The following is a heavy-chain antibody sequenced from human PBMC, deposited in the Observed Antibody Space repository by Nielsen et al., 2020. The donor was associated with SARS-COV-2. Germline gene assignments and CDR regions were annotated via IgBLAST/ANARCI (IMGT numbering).Heavy chain of an antibody. Sequence: GGSLRLSCAASGFTFSSYAMHWVRQAPGKGLEWVAVISYDGSNKYYADSVKGRFTISRDNSKNTLYLQMNSLRAEDTAVYYCAKVLSGCSGGSCQDAFDIWGQGTMVTVSS. V-gene: IGHV3-30-3*01. CDR3: AKVLSGCSGGSCQDAFDI. J-gene: IGHJ3*02. CDR2: ISYDGSNK. CDR1: GFTFSSYA. D-gene: IGHD2-15*01.